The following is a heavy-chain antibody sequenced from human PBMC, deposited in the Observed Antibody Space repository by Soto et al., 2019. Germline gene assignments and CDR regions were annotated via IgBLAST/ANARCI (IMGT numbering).Heavy chain of an antibody. CDR1: GGSFSGYY. CDR2: INHSGST. D-gene: IGHD3-3*01. CDR3: GRVEYDFWRGYYSGYFDY. J-gene: IGHJ4*02. Sequence: SETLSLTCAVYGGSFSGYYWSLIRQPPGKGLEWIGEINHSGSTNYNPSLKSRVTISVDTSKNQFSLKLSSVTAADTAVYYCGRVEYDFWRGYYSGYFDYWGQGTLVTVSS. V-gene: IGHV4-34*01.